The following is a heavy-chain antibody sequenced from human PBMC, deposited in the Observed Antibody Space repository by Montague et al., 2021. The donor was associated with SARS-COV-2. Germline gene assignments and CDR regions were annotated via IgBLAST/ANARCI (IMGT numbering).Heavy chain of an antibody. CDR3: AREAVGYSHGYPYWYFDL. J-gene: IGHJ2*01. Sequence: SLRLSCAASGFTFRNHWMSWVRQAPGKGLEWVSYISTSGTLPSYMDSVKGRFTISRDNAKKSLYLQMDSLRAEDTAVYFCAREAVGYSHGYPYWYFDLWGRGTLVTVSS. V-gene: IGHV3-11*06. CDR2: ISTSGTLP. CDR1: GFTFRNHW. D-gene: IGHD5-18*01.